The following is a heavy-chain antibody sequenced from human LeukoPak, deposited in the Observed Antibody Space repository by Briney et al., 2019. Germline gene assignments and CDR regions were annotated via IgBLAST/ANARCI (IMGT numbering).Heavy chain of an antibody. CDR1: GYSFTSND. J-gene: IGHJ5*02. CDR2: VNPNSGGT. CDR3: ARDAYCSGGSCYSETWFDP. D-gene: IGHD2-15*01. Sequence: GASVKVSCKASGYSFTSNDINWVRQATGQGPEWMGWVNPNSGGTNYAQKFQGWVTMTRDTSISTAYMELSRLRSDDTAVYYCARDAYCSGGSCYSETWFDPWGQGTLVTVSS. V-gene: IGHV1-2*04.